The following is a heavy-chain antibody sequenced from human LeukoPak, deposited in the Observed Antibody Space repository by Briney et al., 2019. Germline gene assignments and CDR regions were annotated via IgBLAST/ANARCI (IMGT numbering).Heavy chain of an antibody. V-gene: IGHV4-61*02. CDR1: GGSISSGSYY. Sequence: SETLPLTCTVSGGSISSGSYYWRWIRQPAGKGLEWIGRIYTSGSTNYNPSLKSRVTISVDTSKNQFSLKLSSVTAADTAVYYCARDPFVRGVWLELPNWGQGTLVTVSS. CDR3: ARDPFVRGVWLELPN. J-gene: IGHJ4*02. CDR2: IYTSGST. D-gene: IGHD3-10*02.